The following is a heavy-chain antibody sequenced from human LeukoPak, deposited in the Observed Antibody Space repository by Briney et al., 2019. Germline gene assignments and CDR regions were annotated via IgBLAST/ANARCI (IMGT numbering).Heavy chain of an antibody. CDR3: AELGITMIGGV. CDR2: ISSSSSTI. CDR1: GFSFSNYS. D-gene: IGHD3-10*02. J-gene: IGHJ6*04. Sequence: GGSLRLSCAASGFSFSNYSMNWVRQAPGKGLEWVSYISSSSSTIYYADSVKGRFTISRDNAKNSLYLQMNSLRAEDTAVYYCAELGITMIGGVWGKGTRSPSPQ. V-gene: IGHV3-48*01.